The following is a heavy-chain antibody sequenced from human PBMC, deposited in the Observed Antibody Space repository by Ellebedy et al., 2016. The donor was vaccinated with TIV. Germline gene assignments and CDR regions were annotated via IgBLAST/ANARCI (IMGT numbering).Heavy chain of an antibody. CDR3: AKSEYYYDSSGYYYRGDSEWGYYFDY. Sequence: PGGSLRLSCAASGFTFSSYAMSRVRQAPGKGLEWVANIKQDGSEKYYVDSVKGRFTISRDNAKNSLYLQMNSLRAEDTAVYYCAKSEYYYDSSGYYYRGDSEWGYYFDYWGQGTLVTVSS. CDR1: GFTFSSYA. V-gene: IGHV3-7*03. D-gene: IGHD3-22*01. J-gene: IGHJ4*02. CDR2: IKQDGSEK.